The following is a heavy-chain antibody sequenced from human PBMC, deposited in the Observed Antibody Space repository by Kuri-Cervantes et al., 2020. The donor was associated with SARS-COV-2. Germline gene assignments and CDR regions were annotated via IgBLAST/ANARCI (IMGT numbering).Heavy chain of an antibody. CDR3: ARNGEIISSSSYFDY. Sequence: ESLKTSCTVSGGSISSYYWGWIRQPPGKGLEWIGTIYYSGTTYYKPSLKSRVTISVDTSKNQFSLKLYSVTAADTAIYYCARNGEIISSSSYFDYWGRGTLVTVSS. J-gene: IGHJ4*02. D-gene: IGHD6-6*01. CDR2: IYYSGTT. CDR1: GGSISSYY. V-gene: IGHV4-39*07.